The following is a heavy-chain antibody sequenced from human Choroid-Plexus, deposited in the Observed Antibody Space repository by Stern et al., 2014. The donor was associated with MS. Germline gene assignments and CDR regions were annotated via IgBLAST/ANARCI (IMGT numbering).Heavy chain of an antibody. CDR1: GFTLGSCA. D-gene: IGHD2/OR15-2a*01. J-gene: IGHJ5*02. CDR2: VSYEGSNK. CDR3: AKDRQYLTYFFDH. Sequence: VQLVESGGGVVQPGRPLRLSCVASGFTLGSCAMHWVRQAPGKGLEWVAGVSYEGSNKYYADSVKGRFTISRDNSQNTLYMQMSSLRPEDTAVYYCAKDRQYLTYFFDHWGQGSLVTVSS. V-gene: IGHV3-30*18.